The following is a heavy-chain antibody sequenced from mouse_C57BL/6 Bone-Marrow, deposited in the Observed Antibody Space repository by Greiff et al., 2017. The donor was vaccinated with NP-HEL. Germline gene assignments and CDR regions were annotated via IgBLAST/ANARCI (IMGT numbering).Heavy chain of an antibody. Sequence: EVHLVESGGDLVKPGGSLKLSCAASGFTFSSYGMSWVRQTPDKRLEWVATISSGGSYTYYPDSVKGRITISRDNAKNTLYLQMSSLKSEDTAMYYCARHRDYSNYVRYFDVWGTGTTVTVSS. J-gene: IGHJ1*03. D-gene: IGHD2-5*01. CDR1: GFTFSSYG. CDR2: ISSGGSYT. CDR3: ARHRDYSNYVRYFDV. V-gene: IGHV5-6*01.